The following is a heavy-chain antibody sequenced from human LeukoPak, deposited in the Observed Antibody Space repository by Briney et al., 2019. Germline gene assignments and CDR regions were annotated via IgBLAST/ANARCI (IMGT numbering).Heavy chain of an antibody. CDR1: GYTFTGYY. D-gene: IGHD1-26*01. J-gene: IGHJ4*02. Sequence: ASVKVSCKASGYTFTGYYIYWVRQAPGQGLEWMGRINPNSGDTNYAQKFQGRVTMTRDTSISTAYMELSRLRSDDTAVYYCAKAGYEWEPCPYWGQGTLVTVSS. CDR3: AKAGYEWEPCPY. V-gene: IGHV1-2*06. CDR2: INPNSGDT.